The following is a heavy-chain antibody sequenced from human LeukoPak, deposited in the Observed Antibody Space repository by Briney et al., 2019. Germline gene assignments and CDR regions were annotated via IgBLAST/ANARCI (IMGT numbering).Heavy chain of an antibody. CDR3: ARDWFSSSWYDY. Sequence: GGSLRLSCAASGFIFSSYWMSWVRQAPGKGLEWVANIKQDGSEKYYVDSVKGRFTISRDNAKNSLYLQMNSLRAEDTAVYYCARDWFSSSWYDYWGQGTLVTVSS. CDR1: GFIFSSYW. V-gene: IGHV3-7*01. J-gene: IGHJ4*02. CDR2: IKQDGSEK. D-gene: IGHD6-13*01.